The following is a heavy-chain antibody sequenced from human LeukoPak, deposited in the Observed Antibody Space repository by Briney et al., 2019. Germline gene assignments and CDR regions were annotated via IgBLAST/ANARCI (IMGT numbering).Heavy chain of an antibody. Sequence: SETLSLTCAVYGGSFSGYYWSWIRQPPGRGLEWIGEINHSGSTNYNPSLKSRVTISVDTSKNQFSLKLSSVTAADTAVYYCAVSRGGYYGSGSPYYFDYWGQGTLVTVSS. CDR2: INHSGST. CDR3: AVSRGGYYGSGSPYYFDY. D-gene: IGHD3-10*01. CDR1: GGSFSGYY. V-gene: IGHV4-34*01. J-gene: IGHJ4*02.